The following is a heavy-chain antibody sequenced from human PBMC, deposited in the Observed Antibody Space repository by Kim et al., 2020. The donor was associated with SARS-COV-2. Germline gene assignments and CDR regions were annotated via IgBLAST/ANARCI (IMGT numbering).Heavy chain of an antibody. CDR1: GYSFTSYW. CDR2: IYPGDSDT. V-gene: IGHV5-51*01. D-gene: IGHD4-17*01. J-gene: IGHJ6*02. CDR3: ARRERDGDYYYYGMDV. Sequence: GESLKISCKGSGYSFTSYWIGWVRQMPGKGLEWMGIIYPGDSDTRYSPSFQGQVTISADKSISTAYLQWSSLKASDTAMYYCARRERDGDYYYYGMDVWGQGTTVTVSS.